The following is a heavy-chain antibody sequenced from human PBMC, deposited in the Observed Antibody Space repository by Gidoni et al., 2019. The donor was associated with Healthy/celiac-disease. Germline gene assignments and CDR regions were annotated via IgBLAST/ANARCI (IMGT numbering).Heavy chain of an antibody. D-gene: IGHD1-1*01. CDR2: NSSSGSTI. J-gene: IGHJ4*02. V-gene: IGHV3-48*03. CDR3: ARALGRTRAYFDY. CDR1: GYTFSSYE. Sequence: EVQLVESGGGLVQPGGSLRLSCAASGYTFSSYEMNWVRQAPGKGLEWVSYNSSSGSTIYYADSVKGRFTSSRDNAKNSLYLQMNSLRAEDTAVYYCARALGRTRAYFDYWGQGTLVTVSS.